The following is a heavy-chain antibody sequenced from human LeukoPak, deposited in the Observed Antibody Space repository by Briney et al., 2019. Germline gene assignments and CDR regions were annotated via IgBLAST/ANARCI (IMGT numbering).Heavy chain of an antibody. J-gene: IGHJ4*02. D-gene: IGHD4-11*01. CDR2: INPNSGGT. V-gene: IGHV1-2*06. Sequence: ASVKVSCKASGYTFTGYYMHWVRQAPGQGLEWMGRINPNSGGTNYAQKFQGRVTMTTDTSTSTAYMELGSLRSDDMAVYYCARDRVYDYSNPRGFDYWGQGTLVTVSS. CDR3: ARDRVYDYSNPRGFDY. CDR1: GYTFTGYY.